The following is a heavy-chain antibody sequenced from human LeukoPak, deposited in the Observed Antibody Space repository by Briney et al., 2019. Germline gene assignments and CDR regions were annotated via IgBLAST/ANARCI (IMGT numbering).Heavy chain of an antibody. Sequence: GGSLRLSCAASGFTFSSYSMNWVRQAPGKGLEWVSSISSSSSYIYYADSVKGRFTISRDNAKNSLYLQMNSLRAEDTAVYYCAREPPGAPGFDYWGQGTLVTVSS. J-gene: IGHJ4*02. CDR1: GFTFSSYS. CDR3: AREPPGAPGFDY. V-gene: IGHV3-21*01. CDR2: ISSSSSYI.